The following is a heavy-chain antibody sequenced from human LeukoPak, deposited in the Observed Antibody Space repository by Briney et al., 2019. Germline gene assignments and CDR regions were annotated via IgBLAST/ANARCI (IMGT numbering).Heavy chain of an antibody. Sequence: PGGSLRLSCAASGFTFSSHAVHWVRQAPGKGLEYVSAITSDGGRTYYANSVKGRFTISRGNSKNTLYLQMGSLRAEDMAVYYCARSRGLDVHYYYYMDVWGKGTTVTVSS. D-gene: IGHD3-10*01. J-gene: IGHJ6*03. V-gene: IGHV3-64*01. CDR2: ITSDGGRT. CDR1: GFTFSSHA. CDR3: ARSRGLDVHYYYYMDV.